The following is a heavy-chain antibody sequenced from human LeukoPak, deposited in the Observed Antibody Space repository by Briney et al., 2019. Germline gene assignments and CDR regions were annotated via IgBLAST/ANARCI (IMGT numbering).Heavy chain of an antibody. CDR2: IRYDGSNK. V-gene: IGHV3-30*02. D-gene: IGHD3-10*01. J-gene: IGHJ4*02. CDR1: GFTFSSYG. Sequence: PGGSLRLSCAASGFTFSSYGMHWVRQAPGKGLEWVAFIRYDGSNKYYADSVKGRLTISRDNSKNTLYLQMNSLRAEDTAVYYCAKGGLGTGAVLWFGELPGEYYFDYWGQGTLVTVSS. CDR3: AKGGLGTGAVLWFGELPGEYYFDY.